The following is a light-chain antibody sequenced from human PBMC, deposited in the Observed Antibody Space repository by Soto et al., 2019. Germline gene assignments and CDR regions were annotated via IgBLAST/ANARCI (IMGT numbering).Light chain of an antibody. CDR1: QDISNS. CDR3: QQYNSYPPT. J-gene: IGKJ3*01. CDR2: AAS. Sequence: DIQMTQSPSSLSASVGDRVTITCRASQDISNSLDWFQQKPGKAPKSLIYAASNLQSGVPSRFSGSGSGTDFTLTINSLQPEDFATYYCQQYNSYPPTFGPGTKVDIK. V-gene: IGKV1-16*01.